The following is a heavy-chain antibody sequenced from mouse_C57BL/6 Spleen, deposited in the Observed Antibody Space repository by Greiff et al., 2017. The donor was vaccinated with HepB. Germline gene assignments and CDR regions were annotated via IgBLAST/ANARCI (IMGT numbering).Heavy chain of an antibody. V-gene: IGHV14-1*01. Sequence: VHVKQSGAELVRPGASVKLSCTASGFNIKDYYMHWVKQRPEQGLEWIGRIDPEDGDTEYAPKFQGKATMTADTSSNTAYLQLSSLTSEDTAVYDCTTPYYYGSSYVSAMDYWGQGTSVTVSS. J-gene: IGHJ4*01. CDR2: IDPEDGDT. CDR3: TTPYYYGSSYVSAMDY. CDR1: GFNIKDYY. D-gene: IGHD1-1*01.